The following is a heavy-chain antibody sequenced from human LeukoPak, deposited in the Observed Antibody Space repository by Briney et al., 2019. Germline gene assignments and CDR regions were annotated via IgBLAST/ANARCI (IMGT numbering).Heavy chain of an antibody. V-gene: IGHV4-4*07. D-gene: IGHD3-22*01. CDR2: IYTSGST. J-gene: IGHJ6*03. Sequence: SETLFLTCTVSGGSISSYYWSWIRQPAGKGLEWIGRIYTSGSTNYNPSLKSRVTMSVDTSKNQFSLKLSSVTAADTAVYYCAREQHYYDSSGYYYLYYYMDVWGKGTTVTVSS. CDR3: AREQHYYDSSGYYYLYYYMDV. CDR1: GGSISSYY.